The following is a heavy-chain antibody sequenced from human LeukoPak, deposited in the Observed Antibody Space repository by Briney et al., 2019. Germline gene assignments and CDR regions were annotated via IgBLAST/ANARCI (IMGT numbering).Heavy chain of an antibody. CDR1: GYTFTSYD. Sequence: ASVKVSCKASGYTFTSYDINWVRQATGQGLEWMGWMNPNSGNTGYAQKFQGRVTITRNTSISTAYMELSSLRSEDTAVYYCARGREYDYVWGSYRYNWFDPGAREPWSPSPQ. CDR2: MNPNSGNT. V-gene: IGHV1-8*03. D-gene: IGHD3-16*02. CDR3: ARGREYDYVWGSYRYNWFDP. J-gene: IGHJ5*02.